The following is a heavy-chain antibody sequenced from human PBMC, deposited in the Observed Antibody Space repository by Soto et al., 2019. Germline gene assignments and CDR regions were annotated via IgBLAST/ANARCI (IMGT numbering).Heavy chain of an antibody. D-gene: IGHD3-22*01. V-gene: IGHV4-39*01. CDR1: GGSISSSSYY. CDR2: IYYSGST. J-gene: IGHJ6*02. Sequence: SETLSLTCTVSGGSISSSSYYWGWIRQPPGKGLEWIGSIYYSGSTYYNPSLKSRVTISVDTSKNQFSLNLSSLTAADMAVSYCARRLYYDSSGFEGGGMDVWGQGTTVTVSS. CDR3: ARRLYYDSSGFEGGGMDV.